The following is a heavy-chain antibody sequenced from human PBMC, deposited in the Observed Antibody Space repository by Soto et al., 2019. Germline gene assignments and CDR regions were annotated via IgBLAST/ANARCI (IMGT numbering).Heavy chain of an antibody. CDR2: ISSSSSTI. Sequence: GGSLRLSCAASGFTFSSYSMNWVRQAPGKGLEWVSYISSSSSTIYYADSVKGRFTISRDNAKNSLYLQMNSLRDEDTAVYYCAGSRERYCSSTLSVRGNADIDYCGQGTLVTVSS. CDR3: AGSRERYCSSTLSVRGNADIDY. V-gene: IGHV3-48*02. D-gene: IGHD2-2*01. J-gene: IGHJ4*02. CDR1: GFTFSSYS.